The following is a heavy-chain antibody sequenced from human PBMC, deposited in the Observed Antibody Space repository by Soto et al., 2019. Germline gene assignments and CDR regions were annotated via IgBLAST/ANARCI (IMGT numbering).Heavy chain of an antibody. CDR2: IYYSGST. CDR3: ARMYSSSWFDP. V-gene: IGHV4-28*01. CDR1: GYSISSSNW. D-gene: IGHD6-13*01. Sequence: SETLSLTCAVSGYSISSSNWWGWIRQPPGKGLEWIGYIYYSGSTYYNPSLKSRVTMSVDTSKNQFSLKLSSVTAVDTAVYYCARMYSSSWFDPWGQGTLVTVSS. J-gene: IGHJ5*02.